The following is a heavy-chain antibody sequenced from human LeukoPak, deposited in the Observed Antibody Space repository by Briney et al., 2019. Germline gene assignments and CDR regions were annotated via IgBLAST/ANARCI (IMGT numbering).Heavy chain of an antibody. CDR3: ARDTTSSGWYWFDP. J-gene: IGHJ5*02. Sequence: PGGSLRLSCAASGFTFSSYAMHWVRQAPGKGLEWVAVISYDGSNKYYADSVKGRFTISRDNSKNTLYQQMNSLRAEDTAVYYCARDTTSSGWYWFDPWGQGTLVTVSS. D-gene: IGHD6-19*01. CDR1: GFTFSSYA. CDR2: ISYDGSNK. V-gene: IGHV3-30*04.